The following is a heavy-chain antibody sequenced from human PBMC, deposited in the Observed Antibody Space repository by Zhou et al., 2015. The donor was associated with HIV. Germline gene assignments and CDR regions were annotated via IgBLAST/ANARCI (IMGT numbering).Heavy chain of an antibody. CDR3: ARRSGGHCSGGSCYSLYFQH. J-gene: IGHJ1*01. Sequence: QVQLVQSGAEVKKPGSSVKVSCKASGGTFSSYAISWVRQAPGQGLEWMGGIIPIFGTANYAQKFQGRVTITADESTSTAYMELSSLRSEDTAVYYCARRSGGHCSGGSCYSLYFQHWGQGTLVTVSS. D-gene: IGHD2-15*01. CDR1: GGTFSSYA. CDR2: IIPIFGTA. V-gene: IGHV1-69*01.